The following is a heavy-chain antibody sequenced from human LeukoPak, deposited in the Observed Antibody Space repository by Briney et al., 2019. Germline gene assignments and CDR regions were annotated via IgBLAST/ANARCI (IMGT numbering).Heavy chain of an antibody. Sequence: SETLSLTCTVSGGSISNYYWSWIRQPAGKGMEWIGRIYSSGSTNYNPSHKSRVTMSVDTSNNQFSLKLSSVTAADTAVYYCARWSVAVAGTASSAFDIWGQGTMVTVSS. CDR3: ARWSVAVAGTASSAFDI. CDR2: IYSSGST. CDR1: GGSISNYY. J-gene: IGHJ3*02. D-gene: IGHD6-19*01. V-gene: IGHV4-4*07.